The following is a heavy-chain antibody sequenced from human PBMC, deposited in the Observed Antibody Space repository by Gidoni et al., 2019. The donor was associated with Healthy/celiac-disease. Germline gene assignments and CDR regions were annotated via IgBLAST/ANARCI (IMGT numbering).Heavy chain of an antibody. CDR1: GGSISSSNW. CDR2: IYHSGST. V-gene: IGHV4-4*02. Sequence: QVQLQESGPGLVKPSGTLSLTCAVSGGSISSSNWWSWVRQPPGKGLEWIGEIYHSGSTNYNPALKSRVTISVDKSKNQFSLKLSSVTAADTAVYYCARDPIAVAGTRDSWFDPWGQGTLVTVSS. CDR3: ARDPIAVAGTRDSWFDP. J-gene: IGHJ5*02. D-gene: IGHD6-19*01.